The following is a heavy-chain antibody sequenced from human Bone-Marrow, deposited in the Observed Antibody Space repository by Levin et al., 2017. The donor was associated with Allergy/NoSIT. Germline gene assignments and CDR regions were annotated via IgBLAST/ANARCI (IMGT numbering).Heavy chain of an antibody. J-gene: IGHJ5*02. D-gene: IGHD6-19*01. V-gene: IGHV5-51*01. Sequence: KIGESLKISCQGSGYIFASYWIGWVRQMPGKGLQWLGIIYPGDSDTRYNPSFQGRVTISVDKSSNTAYLQWDTLGALDTAIYYCARHGGHCSNSNCDGRFDPWGQGTLVTVSS. CDR3: ARHGGHCSNSNCDGRFDP. CDR1: GYIFASYW. CDR2: IYPGDSDT.